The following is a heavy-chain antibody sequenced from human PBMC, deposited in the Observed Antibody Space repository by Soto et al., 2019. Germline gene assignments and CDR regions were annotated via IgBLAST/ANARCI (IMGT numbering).Heavy chain of an antibody. V-gene: IGHV3-21*01. J-gene: IGHJ4*02. Sequence: PGGSLRLSCAASGFTFSSYSVNWVRQAPGKGLEWVSSISSSSSYIYYADSVKGRFTISRDNAKNSPYLQMNSLRAEDTAVYYCASLPQDYGDYVFDYWGQGTLVTVSS. D-gene: IGHD4-17*01. CDR2: ISSSSSYI. CDR3: ASLPQDYGDYVFDY. CDR1: GFTFSSYS.